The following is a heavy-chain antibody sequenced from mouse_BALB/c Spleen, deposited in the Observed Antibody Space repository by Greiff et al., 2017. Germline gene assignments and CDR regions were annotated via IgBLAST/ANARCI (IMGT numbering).Heavy chain of an antibody. V-gene: IGHV5-4*02. CDR1: GFTFSDYY. CDR3: ARDPMVVAGTRAMDY. D-gene: IGHD1-1*01. Sequence: EVMLVESGGGLVKPGGSLKLSCAASGFTFSDYYMYWVRQTPEKRLEWVATISDGGSYTYYPDSVKGRFTISRDNAKNNLYLQMSSLKSEDTAMYYCARDPMVVAGTRAMDYWGQGTSVTVSS. CDR2: ISDGGSYT. J-gene: IGHJ4*01.